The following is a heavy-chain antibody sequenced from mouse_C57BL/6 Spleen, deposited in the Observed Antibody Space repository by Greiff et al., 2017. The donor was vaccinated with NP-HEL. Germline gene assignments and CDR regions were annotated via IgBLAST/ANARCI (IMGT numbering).Heavy chain of an antibody. V-gene: IGHV1-80*01. CDR3: ARRGDDGYFDY. Sequence: QVHVKQSGAELVKPGASVKISCKASGYAFSSYWMNWVKQRPGKGLEWIGQIYPGDGDTNYNGKFKGKATLTADKSSSTAYMQLSSLTSEDSAVYFCARRGDDGYFDYWGQGTTLTVSS. D-gene: IGHD2-3*01. CDR1: GYAFSSYW. CDR2: IYPGDGDT. J-gene: IGHJ2*01.